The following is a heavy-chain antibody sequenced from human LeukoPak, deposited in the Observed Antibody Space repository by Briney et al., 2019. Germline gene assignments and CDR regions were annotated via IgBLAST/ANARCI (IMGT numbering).Heavy chain of an antibody. CDR1: GFTFDDYA. V-gene: IGHV3-9*01. D-gene: IGHD2-15*01. Sequence: GGSLRLSCAASGFTFDDYAMHWVRQAPGKGLEWVSGISWNSDKIVYADSVKGRFTISRDNAKKSLYLQMNSPRPEDTALYYCAKSGIFQGYYFYYMDVWGKGTTVTISS. CDR2: ISWNSDKI. CDR3: AKSGIFQGYYFYYMDV. J-gene: IGHJ6*03.